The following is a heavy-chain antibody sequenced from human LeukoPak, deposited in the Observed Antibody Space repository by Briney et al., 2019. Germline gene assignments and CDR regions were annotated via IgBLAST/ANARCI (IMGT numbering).Heavy chain of an antibody. Sequence: PSETLSLTCTVSGGSISSYYWSWIRQPPGKGLEWIGYIYYSGSTNYNPSLKSRVTISVDTSKNQFSLKLSSVTAADTAVYYCARGMGGYLFDYWGQGTLVTVSS. V-gene: IGHV4-59*01. J-gene: IGHJ4*02. CDR3: ARGMGGYLFDY. CDR2: IYYSGST. D-gene: IGHD1-26*01. CDR1: GGSISSYY.